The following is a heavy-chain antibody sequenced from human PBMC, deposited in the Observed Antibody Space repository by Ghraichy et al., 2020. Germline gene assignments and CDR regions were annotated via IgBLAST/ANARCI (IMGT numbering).Heavy chain of an antibody. J-gene: IGHJ4*02. CDR3: ARFTYLGSYYFGF. CDR2: MFYVGST. Sequence: SETLSLTCTVSGFSINSGGYYWSWIRQRPGKGLEWIAYMFYVGSTYYNPSLKSRVTMSLDTSRNQFSLKLSSVTVADTAVYYCARFTYLGSYYFGFWGQGALVAVSS. V-gene: IGHV4-31*03. D-gene: IGHD3-10*01. CDR1: GFSINSGGYY.